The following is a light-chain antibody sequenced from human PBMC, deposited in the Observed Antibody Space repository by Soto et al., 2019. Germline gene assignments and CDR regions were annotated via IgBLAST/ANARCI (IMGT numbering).Light chain of an antibody. V-gene: IGLV1-40*01. CDR2: GNT. CDR3: QSYDDSLSVHYV. Sequence: QSALTQSPSVSGAPGQRVTISCTGSSSNIGSTYDVQWYQQLPGTAPKLLIHGNTNRPSGVPDRFSGSKSGTSASLAITGLQADDEADYYCQSYDDSLSVHYVFGTGTKLTVL. J-gene: IGLJ1*01. CDR1: SSNIGSTYD.